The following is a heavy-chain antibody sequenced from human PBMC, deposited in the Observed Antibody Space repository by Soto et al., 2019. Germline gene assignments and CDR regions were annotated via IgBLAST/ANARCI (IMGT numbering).Heavy chain of an antibody. CDR3: ASGAERLFCVPAMVLCWPPGRDYYGMDV. Sequence: ASVKVSCKASGYTFTSYYMHWVRQAPGQGLEWMGIINPSGGSTSYAQKFQGRVTMTRDTSTSTVYMELSSLRSEDTAVYCCASGAERLFCVPAMVLCWPPGRDYYGMDVWAKGPRSPSP. J-gene: IGHJ6*02. CDR2: INPSGGST. CDR1: GYTFTSYY. D-gene: IGHD5-18*01. V-gene: IGHV1-46*01.